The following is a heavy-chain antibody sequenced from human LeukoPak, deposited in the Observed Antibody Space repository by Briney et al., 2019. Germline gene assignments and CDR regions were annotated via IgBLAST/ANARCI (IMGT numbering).Heavy chain of an antibody. CDR3: ARDPSSGWYLKGWFDP. CDR2: ISSSSNYI. CDR1: GFTFRSYS. V-gene: IGHV3-21*01. Sequence: GGSLRLSCAASGFTFRSYSMNWVRQAPGKGLERVSSISSSSNYIYYADSVKGRFTNSRDNAKNSLYLQMNSLRAEDTAVYYCARDPSSGWYLKGWFDPWGQGTLVTVSS. J-gene: IGHJ5*02. D-gene: IGHD6-19*01.